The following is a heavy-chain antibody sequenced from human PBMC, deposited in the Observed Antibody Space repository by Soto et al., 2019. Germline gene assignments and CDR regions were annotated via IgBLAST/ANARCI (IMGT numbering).Heavy chain of an antibody. Sequence: ASVKVSCKASGFTFTSFYMHWVRQAPGQGPEWMGIMHPYGGSTGYAQKFQGRVTLNRDTSTRTDYMELSSLRSDDTAVYYCAILYYYDSGDYYSNYQYYGMDVWGQGTTVTVSS. CDR1: GFTFTSFY. V-gene: IGHV1-46*01. J-gene: IGHJ6*02. D-gene: IGHD3-22*01. CDR2: MHPYGGST. CDR3: AILYYYDSGDYYSNYQYYGMDV.